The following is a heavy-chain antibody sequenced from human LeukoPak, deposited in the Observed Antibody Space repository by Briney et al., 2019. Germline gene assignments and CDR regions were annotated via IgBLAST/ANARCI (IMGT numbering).Heavy chain of an antibody. V-gene: IGHV3-66*01. CDR2: IYSGGGT. D-gene: IGHD3-10*01. Sequence: GGSLRLSCAASGFTVSSNYMSWVRQAPGKGLEWVSVIYSGGGTYYADSVKGRFTISRDNSKNTLYLQMNSLRAEDTAVYYCARGFYGSGKYYFDYWGQGSLVTVSS. CDR1: GFTVSSNY. J-gene: IGHJ4*02. CDR3: ARGFYGSGKYYFDY.